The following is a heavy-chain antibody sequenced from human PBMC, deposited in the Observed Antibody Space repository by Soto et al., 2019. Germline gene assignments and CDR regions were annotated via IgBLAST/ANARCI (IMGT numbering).Heavy chain of an antibody. Sequence: EVQLVESGGGLVKPGGSLRLSCAASGFTFNSYTMNWVRQPPGKGLEWVSSISAGGRSIYYTDSLKGRSTVSRDNPKNSLYLQMNSLRVDDTAVYYCARSTPGNPFDIWGQGTMVTVSS. CDR1: GFTFNSYT. CDR3: ARSTPGNPFDI. CDR2: ISAGGRSI. V-gene: IGHV3-21*01. D-gene: IGHD3-10*01. J-gene: IGHJ3*02.